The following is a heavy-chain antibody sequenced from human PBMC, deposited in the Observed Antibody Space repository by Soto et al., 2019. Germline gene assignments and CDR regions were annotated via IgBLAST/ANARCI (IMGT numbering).Heavy chain of an antibody. D-gene: IGHD1-1*01. V-gene: IGHV1-18*01. CDR1: GYAFTTYG. CDR2: ISAHNGNT. Sequence: QVHLVQSGAEVKKPGASVKVSCKGSGYAFTTYGITWVRQAPGQGLEWMGWISAHNGNTNYAQKLQGRVTVTRDTSTSTAYMELRSLRSDDTAVDYCGRGRYGDYWGQGALVTVSS. CDR3: GRGRYGDY. J-gene: IGHJ4*02.